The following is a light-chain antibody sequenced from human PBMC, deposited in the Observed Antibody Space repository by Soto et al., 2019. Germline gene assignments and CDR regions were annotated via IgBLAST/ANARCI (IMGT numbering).Light chain of an antibody. V-gene: IGKV1-5*01. Sequence: DIQMTQSPSTLSASVGDRVTITCRANQSISDWLAWYQQKPGKAPKLLIYDASNLESGVPSRFSGSGSGTEFPLTISSLQPDDFATYYCQQYNSSPLTFGGGTKMEI. CDR2: DAS. CDR3: QQYNSSPLT. CDR1: QSISDW. J-gene: IGKJ4*01.